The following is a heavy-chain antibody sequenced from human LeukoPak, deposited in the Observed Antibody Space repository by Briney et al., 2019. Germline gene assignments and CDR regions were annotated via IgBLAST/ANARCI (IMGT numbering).Heavy chain of an antibody. CDR3: ARGGPSDY. CDR1: GGSINSSAYY. J-gene: IGHJ4*02. CDR2: IFHSGST. Sequence: SETLSLTCTVSGGSINSSAYYWGWIRQPPGKGLEWIASIFHSGSTNYNPSLKSRVTIAVDPSKNQFSLKLTSVTAADTAMYYCARGGPSDYWGRGTLVTVSS. V-gene: IGHV4-39*01.